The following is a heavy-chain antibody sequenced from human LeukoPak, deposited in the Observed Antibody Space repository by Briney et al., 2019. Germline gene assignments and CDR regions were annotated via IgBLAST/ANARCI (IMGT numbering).Heavy chain of an antibody. Sequence: SETLSLTCAVYGGSFNGYSWSWIRQPPGKGLEWIGEINHSGGTNYNPSLKSRVTISVDTSKNQFPLKLRSVTDADTAVYYCARVCLWGGSRYVYYNGMDVWGQGTTVTVSS. CDR1: GGSFNGYS. J-gene: IGHJ6*02. D-gene: IGHD2-2*01. CDR2: INHSGGT. V-gene: IGHV4-34*01. CDR3: ARVCLWGGSRYVYYNGMDV.